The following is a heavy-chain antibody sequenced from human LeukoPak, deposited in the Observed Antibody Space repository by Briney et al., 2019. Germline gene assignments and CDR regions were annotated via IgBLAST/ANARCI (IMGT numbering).Heavy chain of an antibody. V-gene: IGHV4-59*01. J-gene: IGHJ6*02. CDR2: IYYSGST. Sequence: NPSETLSLTCTVSGGSISSDYWIWIRQPPGKGLEWIGYIYYSGSTNYDPSLKSRVIISVDTSKNQLSLKLSSVTAADTAVYYCARGYNGPHHMAVWGQGTTVSVSS. D-gene: IGHD1-14*01. CDR1: GGSISSDY. CDR3: ARGYNGPHHMAV.